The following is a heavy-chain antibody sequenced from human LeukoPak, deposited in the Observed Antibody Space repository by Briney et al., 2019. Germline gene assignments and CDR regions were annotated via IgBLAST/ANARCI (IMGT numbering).Heavy chain of an antibody. J-gene: IGHJ4*02. V-gene: IGHV3-64D*06. D-gene: IGHD2/OR15-2a*01. Sequence: GGSLRLSCSASGFTFSSYAMHWVRQAPGKGLEYVSAISSNGGSTYYADSVKGRFTISRDNSKNTLYLQMSSLRAEDTAVYYCVKPEDSSTSRDSAGGYWGQGTLVTVYS. CDR1: GFTFSSYA. CDR3: VKPEDSSTSRDSAGGY. CDR2: ISSNGGST.